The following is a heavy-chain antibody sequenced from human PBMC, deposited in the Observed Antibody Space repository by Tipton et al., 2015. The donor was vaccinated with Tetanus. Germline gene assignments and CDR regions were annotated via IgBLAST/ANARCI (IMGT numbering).Heavy chain of an antibody. CDR2: ISSSGSTI. CDR1: KFSFSRHS. V-gene: IGHV3-48*04. CDR3: ARVWGRGQLVTKPNWYFDL. Sequence: SLRLSCAASKFSFSRHSMNWVRQAPGKGLEWVSYISSSGSTIYYADSVKGRFTISRDNAKNSLSLQVNSLRAEDTAVYYCARVWGRGQLVTKPNWYFDLWGRGTLVTVSS. J-gene: IGHJ2*01. D-gene: IGHD6-6*01.